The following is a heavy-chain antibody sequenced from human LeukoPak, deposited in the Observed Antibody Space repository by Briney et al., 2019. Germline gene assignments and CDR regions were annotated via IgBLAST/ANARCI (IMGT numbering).Heavy chain of an antibody. V-gene: IGHV4-59*01. J-gene: IGHJ6*02. CDR2: IDNSGST. D-gene: IGHD6-19*01. CDR1: GGSISSSY. Sequence: SETLSLTCTVSGGSISSSYWSWVRQPPGKGLEWIGYIDNSGSTNYNPSLKSRVTISLDTPKSQFSLKLSSVIAADTAVYYCARAPLYSGGSGWSIYYFYAMDVWGQGTTVTVSS. CDR3: ARAPLYSGGSGWSIYYFYAMDV.